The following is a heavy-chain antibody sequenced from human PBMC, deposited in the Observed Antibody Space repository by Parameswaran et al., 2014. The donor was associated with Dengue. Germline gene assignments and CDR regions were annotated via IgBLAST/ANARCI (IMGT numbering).Heavy chain of an antibody. Sequence: GESLKISCAASGFTFSDYYMSWIRQAPGKGLEWVSYISSSGSTIYYADSVKGRFTISRDNAKNSLYLQMNSLRAEDTAVYYCARDRAYYYDSSGYPDYWGQGTLVTVSS. CDR2: ISSSGSTI. CDR1: GFTFSDYY. V-gene: IGHV3-11*01. J-gene: IGHJ4*02. D-gene: IGHD3-22*01. CDR3: ARDRAYYYDSSGYPDY.